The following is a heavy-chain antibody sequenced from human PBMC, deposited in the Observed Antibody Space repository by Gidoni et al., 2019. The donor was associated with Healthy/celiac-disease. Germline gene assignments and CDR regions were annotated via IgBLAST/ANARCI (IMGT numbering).Heavy chain of an antibody. D-gene: IGHD3-22*01. Sequence: QVTLKESGPVLVKPTETLTLTCTVSGFSLSNARMGVSWIRQPPGKALEWLAHIFSNDEKSYSTSLKSRLTISKDTSKSQVVLTMTNMDPVDTATYYCARINLPYYYDSSGSGGWFDPWGQGTLVTVSS. V-gene: IGHV2-26*01. J-gene: IGHJ5*02. CDR2: IFSNDEK. CDR1: GFSLSNARMG. CDR3: ARINLPYYYDSSGSGGWFDP.